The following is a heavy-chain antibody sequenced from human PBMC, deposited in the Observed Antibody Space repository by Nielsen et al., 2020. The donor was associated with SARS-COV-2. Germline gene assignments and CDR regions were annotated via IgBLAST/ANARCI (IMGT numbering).Heavy chain of an antibody. CDR1: GFTFSSYW. Sequence: GESLKISCAASGFTFSSYWMSWVRQAPGKGLEWVANIKQDGSEKYYGDSVKGRFTISRDNAKNSLYLQMNSLRAEDTALYYCAKDSSGWYSGSLDYWGQGTLVTVSS. V-gene: IGHV3-7*03. J-gene: IGHJ4*02. CDR2: IKQDGSEK. D-gene: IGHD6-19*01. CDR3: AKDSSGWYSGSLDY.